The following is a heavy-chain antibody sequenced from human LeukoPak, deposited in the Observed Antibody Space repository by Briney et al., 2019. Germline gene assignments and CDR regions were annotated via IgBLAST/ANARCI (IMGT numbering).Heavy chain of an antibody. D-gene: IGHD4-17*01. CDR2: INSDGSST. CDR1: GFTFSSYW. Sequence: QPGGSLRLSCAASGFTFSSYWMHWVRQAPGKGLVWVSRINSDGSSTSYADSVKGRFTISRDNAKNTLYLQMNSLRAEDTAVCYCARGDYGDYFYYMDVWGKGTTVTVSS. V-gene: IGHV3-74*01. CDR3: ARGDYGDYFYYMDV. J-gene: IGHJ6*03.